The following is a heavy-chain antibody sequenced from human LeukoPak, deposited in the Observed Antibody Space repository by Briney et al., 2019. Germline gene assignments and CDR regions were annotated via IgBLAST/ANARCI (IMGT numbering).Heavy chain of an antibody. J-gene: IGHJ4*02. D-gene: IGHD2/OR15-2a*01. CDR2: FDPEDGET. CDR3: ATGLVLPYYFDY. V-gene: IGHV1-24*01. CDR1: GYTLTELS. Sequence: ASVKVSCKVSGYTLTELSMHWVRQAPGKGLEWMGGFDPEDGETIYAQKFQGRVTMAEDTSTDTAYMELSGLRSEDTAVYYCATGLVLPYYFDYWGQGTLVTVSS.